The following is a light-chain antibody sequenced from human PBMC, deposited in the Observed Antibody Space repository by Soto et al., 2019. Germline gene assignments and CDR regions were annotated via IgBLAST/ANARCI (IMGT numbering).Light chain of an antibody. CDR2: GAS. Sequence: EVVMTQSPATLSVSPGERATLSCRASQSVSINLAWYQQKPGQAPRLLIFGASTRATGIPARFSGSGSGTEFTLTISSLQSEDFAVYYCHQYNNWPPWTVGQGTKVEI. J-gene: IGKJ1*01. V-gene: IGKV3-15*01. CDR3: HQYNNWPPWT. CDR1: QSVSIN.